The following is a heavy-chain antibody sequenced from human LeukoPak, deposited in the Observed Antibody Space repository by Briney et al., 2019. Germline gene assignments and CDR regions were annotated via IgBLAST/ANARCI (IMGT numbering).Heavy chain of an antibody. D-gene: IGHD1/OR15-1a*01. CDR3: TTENTSQSRGLTFDY. J-gene: IGHJ4*02. V-gene: IGHV3-15*01. CDR2: IKSKTDDGTT. Sequence: GGSLRLSCAASGFTFTNAWMSWVRRAPGKGLEWVVRIKSKTDDGTTDYAAPVKGRFTISRDDSKNMLYLQMNSLKTDDTAVYYCTTENTSQSRGLTFDYWGQGTLVTVSS. CDR1: GFTFTNAW.